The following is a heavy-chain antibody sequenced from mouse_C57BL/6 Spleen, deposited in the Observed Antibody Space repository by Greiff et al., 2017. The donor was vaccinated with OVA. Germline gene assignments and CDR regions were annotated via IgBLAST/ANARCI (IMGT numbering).Heavy chain of an antibody. Sequence: EVKLMESGGGLVKPGGSLKLSCAASGFTFSSYAMSWVRQTPEKRLEWVATISDGGSYTYYPDNVKGRFTISRDNAKNNLYLQMSHLKSEDTAMYYCARSYVYDWAMDYWGQGTSVTVSS. V-gene: IGHV5-4*03. CDR3: ARSYVYDWAMDY. CDR1: GFTFSSYA. J-gene: IGHJ4*01. D-gene: IGHD2-2*01. CDR2: ISDGGSYT.